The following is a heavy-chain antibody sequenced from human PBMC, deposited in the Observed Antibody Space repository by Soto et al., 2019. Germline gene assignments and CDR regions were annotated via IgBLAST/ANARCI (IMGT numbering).Heavy chain of an antibody. CDR2: IYYSGST. J-gene: IGHJ4*02. CDR3: ARYHSSGWYSRGHYFDY. V-gene: IGHV4-39*01. Sequence: PSETLSLTCTVSGGSISSSSYYWGWIRQPPGKGLEWIGSIYYSGSTYYNPSLKSRVTISVDTSKNQFSLKLSSVTAADTAVYYCARYHSSGWYSRGHYFDYWGQGTLVTVSS. D-gene: IGHD6-19*01. CDR1: GGSISSSSYY.